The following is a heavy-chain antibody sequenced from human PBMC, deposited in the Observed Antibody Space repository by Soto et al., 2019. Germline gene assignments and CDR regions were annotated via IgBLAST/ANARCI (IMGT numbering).Heavy chain of an antibody. V-gene: IGHV3-33*01. CDR2: TWYDGSNK. CDR1: GFTFSSYG. J-gene: IGHJ4*02. D-gene: IGHD5-12*01. Sequence: PGGSLRLSCAASGFTFSSYGMHWVRQAPGKGLEWVAVTWYDGSNKYYADSVKGRFTISGDNSKNTLYLQMNSLRAEDTAVYYCARGPLANIVATIGFDYWGQGTLVTVSS. CDR3: ARGPLANIVATIGFDY.